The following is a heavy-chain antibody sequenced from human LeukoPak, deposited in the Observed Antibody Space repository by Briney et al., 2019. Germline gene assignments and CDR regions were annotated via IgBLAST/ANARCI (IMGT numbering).Heavy chain of an antibody. J-gene: IGHJ4*02. CDR2: ISSSSSYI. Sequence: GGSLRLSCAASGFTFSSYSMNWVRQAAGKGLEWVSSISSSSSYIYYADSVKGRFTISRDNAKNSLYLQMNSLRAEDTAVYYCARGSGYGKGHDYWGQGTLVTVSS. D-gene: IGHD5-12*01. V-gene: IGHV3-21*01. CDR1: GFTFSSYS. CDR3: ARGSGYGKGHDY.